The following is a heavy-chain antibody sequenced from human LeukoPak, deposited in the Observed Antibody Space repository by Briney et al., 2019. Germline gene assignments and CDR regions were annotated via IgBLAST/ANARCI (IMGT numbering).Heavy chain of an antibody. CDR3: ARLAAAGTRTGIDY. CDR2: IYYSGST. V-gene: IGHV4-39*07. D-gene: IGHD6-13*01. CDR1: GGSISSSSFS. J-gene: IGHJ4*02. Sequence: PSETVSLTCTVSGGSISSSSFSWGWIRQPPGKGLEWIGSIYYSGSTYYNPSLKSRLTVSVDTSKNQFSLKLSSVTAADTAVYYCARLAAAGTRTGIDYWGQGTLVTVSS.